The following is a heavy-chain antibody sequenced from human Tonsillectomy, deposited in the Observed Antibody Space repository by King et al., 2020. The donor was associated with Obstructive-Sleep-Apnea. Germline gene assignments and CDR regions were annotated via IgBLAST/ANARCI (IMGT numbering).Heavy chain of an antibody. V-gene: IGHV3-9*01. D-gene: IGHD6-13*01. J-gene: IGHJ3*02. CDR3: AKAGSWYRDAFDI. Sequence: VQLVESGGGLVQPGRSLRLSCAASGFTFDDYAMHWVRQAPGKGLEWVSVISWNSGNIGYADAVKGRFTISRDNAKNSLYLQMNSLRAEDTALYYCAKAGSWYRDAFDIWGQGTMVTVSS. CDR2: ISWNSGNI. CDR1: GFTFDDYA.